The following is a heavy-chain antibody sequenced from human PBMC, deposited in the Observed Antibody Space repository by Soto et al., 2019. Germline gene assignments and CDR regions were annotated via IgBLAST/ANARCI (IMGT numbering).Heavy chain of an antibody. CDR1: GYSFTSYW. CDR2: INPGDSDT. D-gene: IGHD6-19*01. CDR3: ARGGWEPYWYFDL. J-gene: IGHJ2*01. Sequence: GESLKISCKGSGYSFTSYWIAWVRQMPGKGLEWMGIINPGDSDTRHSPSFQGQVTISVDKSITTAYLQWSSLKASDTAMYYCARGGWEPYWYFDLWGRGTLVTVSS. V-gene: IGHV5-51*01.